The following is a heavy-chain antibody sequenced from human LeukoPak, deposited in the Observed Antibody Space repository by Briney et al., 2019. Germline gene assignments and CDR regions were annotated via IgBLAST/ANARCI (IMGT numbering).Heavy chain of an antibody. CDR2: INHSGST. D-gene: IGHD6-13*01. J-gene: IGHJ4*02. V-gene: IGHV4-34*01. CDR3: ARAGSYSSSWYYQQYYFDY. CDR1: GGSFSGYY. Sequence: PSETLSLTCAVYGGSFSGYYWSWIRQPPGKRLEWIGEINHSGSTNYNPSLKSRVTISVDTSKNQFSLKLSSVTAADTAVYYCARAGSYSSSWYYQQYYFDYWGQGTLVTVSS.